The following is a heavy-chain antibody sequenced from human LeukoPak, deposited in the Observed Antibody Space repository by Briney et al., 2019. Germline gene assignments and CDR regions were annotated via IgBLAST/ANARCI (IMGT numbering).Heavy chain of an antibody. V-gene: IGHV4-34*01. Sequence: SETLSLTCAVYGGSFSGYYWSWIRQPPGKGLEWIGEINHSGSTNYNPSLKSRVTISVDTSKNQFSLKLSSVTAADTAVYYCARLFGFGELLQDYWGQGTLVTVSS. D-gene: IGHD3-10*01. CDR2: INHSGST. J-gene: IGHJ4*02. CDR1: GGSFSGYY. CDR3: ARLFGFGELLQDY.